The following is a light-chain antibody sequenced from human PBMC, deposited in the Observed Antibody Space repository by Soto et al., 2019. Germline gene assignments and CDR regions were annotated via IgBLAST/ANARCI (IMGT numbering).Light chain of an antibody. V-gene: IGKV3-15*01. CDR3: QQYHDWPPWT. CDR1: QSVSSN. CDR2: GAS. Sequence: EIVMTQSPATLSVSPGERATHSCGASQSVSSNLAWYQQKPGQAPRLLIYGASTRATGIPTRFSGRGSGTEFTLTISRLQSDDFALYYCQQYHDWPPWTFGQGTKVEVK. J-gene: IGKJ1*01.